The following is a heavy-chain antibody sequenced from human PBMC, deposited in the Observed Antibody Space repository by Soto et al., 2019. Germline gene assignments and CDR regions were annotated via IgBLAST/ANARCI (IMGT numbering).Heavy chain of an antibody. CDR1: GGSISSGGYS. CDR2: IYHSGST. J-gene: IGHJ4*02. Sequence: SETLSLTCAVSGGSISSGGYSWSWIRQPPGKGLEWIGYIYHSGSTYYNPSLKSRVTISVDTSKNQFSLKLSSVTAADTAVYYCASRGSVDIVATKAIDYWGQGTLVTVSS. D-gene: IGHD5-12*01. CDR3: ASRGSVDIVATKAIDY. V-gene: IGHV4-30-2*01.